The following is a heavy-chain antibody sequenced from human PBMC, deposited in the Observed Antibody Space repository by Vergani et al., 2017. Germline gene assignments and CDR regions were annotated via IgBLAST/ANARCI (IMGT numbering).Heavy chain of an antibody. CDR1: RYPFSRYG. J-gene: IGHJ4*02. CDR2: ISAYSGET. D-gene: IGHD2-8*01. Sequence: QAQLVQSGAEVKKPGASVRVSCKASRYPFSRYGISWVRQAPGQGLEWMGWISAYSGETRYARSLQGRLTITRDTSVNTAYMELSSLTSEDMAVYYCVRARRTCTYDHCPRYYYDLWGQGTLVTVSS. V-gene: IGHV1-18*03. CDR3: VRARRTCTYDHCPRYYYDL.